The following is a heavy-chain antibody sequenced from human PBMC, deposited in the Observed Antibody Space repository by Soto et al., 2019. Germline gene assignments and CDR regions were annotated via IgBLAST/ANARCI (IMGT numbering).Heavy chain of an antibody. D-gene: IGHD6-13*01. J-gene: IGHJ4*02. CDR1: GFTFSAYV. V-gene: IGHV3-23*01. Sequence: GGSLRLSCAASGFTFSAYVMSWVRQAPGKGLEWVSSITSSGGGTYDADSVKGRFTVSRDNSKNTVYLQMNSMRDEDTAVYYCAKLKAAWGQGTLVTVSS. CDR3: AKLKAA. CDR2: ITSSGGGT.